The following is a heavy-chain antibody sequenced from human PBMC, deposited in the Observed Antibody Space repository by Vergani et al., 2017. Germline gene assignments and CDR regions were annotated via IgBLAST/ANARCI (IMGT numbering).Heavy chain of an antibody. CDR2: INHSGST. V-gene: IGHV4-30-4*08. J-gene: IGHJ6*02. D-gene: IGHD3-3*02. CDR1: GGSINTGAYY. Sequence: QVQLEESGPRLVRPSQTLSLTCTVSGGSINTGAYYWSWIRQPPGKGLEWIGEINHSGSTNYNPSLKSRVTISVDTSKNQFSLKLSSVTAADTAVYYCARGPRRDVLAFRYYYGMDVWGQGTTVTVSS. CDR3: ARGPRRDVLAFRYYYGMDV.